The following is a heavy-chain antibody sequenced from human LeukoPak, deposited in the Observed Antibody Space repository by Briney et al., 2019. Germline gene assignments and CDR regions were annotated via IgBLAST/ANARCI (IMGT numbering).Heavy chain of an antibody. J-gene: IGHJ4*02. V-gene: IGHV3-74*01. D-gene: IGHD3-3*01. CDR1: GFTFRKYW. CDR2: INPDDGST. Sequence: PGGSLRLSCTASGFTFRKYWLHWVRQAPGKGLVWVSRINPDDGSTSYADSVKGRFAISRDDSKNTLYLQMTSLRAEDTAVYYCAKGRHDFWSGEIDYWGQGTLVTVSS. CDR3: AKGRHDFWSGEIDY.